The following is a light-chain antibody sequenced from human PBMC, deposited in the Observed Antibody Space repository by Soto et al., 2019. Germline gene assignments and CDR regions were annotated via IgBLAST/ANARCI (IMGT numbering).Light chain of an antibody. J-gene: IGLJ1*01. CDR2: EVN. CDR1: SSDVGAYNY. V-gene: IGLV2-8*01. CDR3: TSHAGTINFPYI. Sequence: QSVLTQPPSASGSPGQSVTISCTGTSSDVGAYNYVSWSQHHPGKAPKLMVYEVNKRPSGVPDRFSGSKSGNTASLTVSGLQAEDEADYYCTSHAGTINFPYIFGTGTKVTVL.